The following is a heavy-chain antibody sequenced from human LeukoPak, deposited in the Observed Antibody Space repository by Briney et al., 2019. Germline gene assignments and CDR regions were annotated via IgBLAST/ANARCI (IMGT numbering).Heavy chain of an antibody. D-gene: IGHD1-7*01. Sequence: SETLSLTCTVSGGSVTGYYWNWIRQAPGKGLEWIGFIHYSGLTVYSPSLQSRVSMSVDTSRNQFSLDLSSVTAADTALYYCARDPPEDEWNSLDSWGEGILVTVSS. J-gene: IGHJ4*02. CDR2: IHYSGLT. V-gene: IGHV4-59*02. CDR1: GGSVTGYY. CDR3: ARDPPEDEWNSLDS.